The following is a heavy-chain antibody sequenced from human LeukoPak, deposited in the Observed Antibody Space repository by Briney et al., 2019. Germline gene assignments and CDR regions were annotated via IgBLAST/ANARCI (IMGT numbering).Heavy chain of an antibody. CDR2: IYYSGST. CDR1: GGSLSSSSYY. Sequence: SETLSLTCTVSGGSLSSSSYYWGWIRQPPGKGLEWIGSIYYSGSTYYNPSLKSRVTISVDTSKNQFSLKLSSVTAADTAVYYCASDFTIFGVVLSAFDVWGRGRMVTVSS. J-gene: IGHJ3*01. V-gene: IGHV4-39*01. CDR3: ASDFTIFGVVLSAFDV. D-gene: IGHD3-3*01.